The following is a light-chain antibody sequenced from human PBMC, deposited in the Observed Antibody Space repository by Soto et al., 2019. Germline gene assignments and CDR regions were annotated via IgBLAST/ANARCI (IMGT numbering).Light chain of an antibody. J-gene: IGKJ4*01. Sequence: DLQMTQSPSTLSSSLGDSVTITCRASQSISGWLAWYQQKPGKAPKILIYDVSSLESGVPSRFSGSGSGTEFTLTISRLQSEDFAVYYCQQYNNWLLTCGGGTKVEIK. V-gene: IGKV1-5*01. CDR2: DVS. CDR1: QSISGW. CDR3: QQYNNWLLT.